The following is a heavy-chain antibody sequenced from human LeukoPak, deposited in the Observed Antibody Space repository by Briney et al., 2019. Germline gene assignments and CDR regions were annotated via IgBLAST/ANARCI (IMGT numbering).Heavy chain of an antibody. Sequence: PGGSLRLSCAASGFTLDDYGMSWVRQAPGKGLEWVSYISSSSSTIYYADSVKGRFTISRDNAKNSLYLQMNSLRAEDTAVYYCARVGSGWYWNYFDYWGQGTLVTVSS. V-gene: IGHV3-48*04. CDR3: ARVGSGWYWNYFDY. D-gene: IGHD6-19*01. J-gene: IGHJ4*02. CDR1: GFTLDDYG. CDR2: ISSSSSTI.